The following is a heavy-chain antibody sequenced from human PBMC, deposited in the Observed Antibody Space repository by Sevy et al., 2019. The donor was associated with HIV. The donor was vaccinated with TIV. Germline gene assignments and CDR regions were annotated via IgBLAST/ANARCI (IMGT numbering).Heavy chain of an antibody. J-gene: IGHJ6*02. CDR1: GFTFSSYD. V-gene: IGHV3-13*01. CDR2: IGSGGDA. CDR3: ARSGGYSDYGMDV. Sequence: GGCLRLSCGASGFTFSSYDMRWVRQAAGKGLEWVSGIGSGGDAYYPGSVKGRCTISRENAKNSLYLQMNSLRAGDTAVYYCARSGGYSDYGMDVWGQGTTVTVSS. D-gene: IGHD5-12*01.